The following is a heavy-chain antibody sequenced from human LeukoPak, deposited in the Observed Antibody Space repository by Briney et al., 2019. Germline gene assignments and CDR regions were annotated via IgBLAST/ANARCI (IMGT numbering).Heavy chain of an antibody. J-gene: IGHJ4*02. CDR1: GFTFSIYA. Sequence: GGSLRLSCADSGFTFSIYAMSWVRQAPGKGLEWVSAISGSGGSTYYADSVKGRFTISRDNSKNTLYLQMNSLRAEDTAVYYCAKDGSTSLNWNYVSFWNYWGQGTLVTVSS. D-gene: IGHD1-7*01. CDR2: ISGSGGST. CDR3: AKDGSTSLNWNYVSFWNY. V-gene: IGHV3-23*01.